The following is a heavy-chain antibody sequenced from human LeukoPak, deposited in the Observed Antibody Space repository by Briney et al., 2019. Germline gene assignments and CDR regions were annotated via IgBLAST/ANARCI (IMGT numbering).Heavy chain of an antibody. CDR3: ARERGDPDVLRYFDWRKGPAFDY. Sequence: ASVKVSCKASGYTFTGYYIHWVRQAPGQGLEWMGWINPYSGGTNYAQKFQGRVTMTRDTSISTAYMELSRLRSDDTAVYYCARERGDPDVLRYFDWRKGPAFDYWGQGTLVTVSS. CDR2: INPYSGGT. V-gene: IGHV1-2*02. CDR1: GYTFTGYY. D-gene: IGHD3-9*01. J-gene: IGHJ4*02.